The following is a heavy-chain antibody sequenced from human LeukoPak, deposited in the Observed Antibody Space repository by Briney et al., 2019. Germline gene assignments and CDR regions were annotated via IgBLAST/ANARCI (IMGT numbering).Heavy chain of an antibody. CDR3: ARGLRGSGSYYPDY. V-gene: IGHV1-8*01. Sequence: ASVKVSCKASGYTFTSYDINWVRQATGQGLEWMGWMNPNSGNTGYARKFQGRVTMTRNTSISTAYMELSSLRSEDTAVYYCARGLRGSGSYYPDYWGQGSLITVS. CDR2: MNPNSGNT. CDR1: GYTFTSYD. J-gene: IGHJ4*02. D-gene: IGHD3-10*01.